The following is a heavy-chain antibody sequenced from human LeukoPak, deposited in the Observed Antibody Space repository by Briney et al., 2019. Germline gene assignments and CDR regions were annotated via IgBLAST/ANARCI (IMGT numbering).Heavy chain of an antibody. CDR1: GYTFTDYY. CDR3: ARDFIAAVGYYCDY. CDR2: INPNSGGT. D-gene: IGHD6-13*01. V-gene: IGHV1-2*02. Sequence: ASVKVSCKASGYTFTDYYMHWVRQAPGQGLEWMGWINPNSGGTNYAQKFQGRVTMTRDTSIRTAYMELSRLSSDDTAVYYCARDFIAAVGYYCDYWGQGTLVTVSS. J-gene: IGHJ4*02.